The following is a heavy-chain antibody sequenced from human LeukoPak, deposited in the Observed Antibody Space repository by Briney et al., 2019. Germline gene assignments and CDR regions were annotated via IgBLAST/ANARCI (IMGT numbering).Heavy chain of an antibody. CDR1: GGSFSGYY. CDR3: ARLRYDASGYYPSRGRYFDY. D-gene: IGHD3-22*01. V-gene: IGHV4-34*01. CDR2: INHSGST. J-gene: IGHJ4*02. Sequence: SETLSLTCAVYGGSFSGYYWSWIRQPPEKGLEWIGEINHSGSTNYNPSLKSRVTISVDTSKNQFSLKLSSVTAADTAVYYCARLRYDASGYYPSRGRYFDYWGQGTLATVSS.